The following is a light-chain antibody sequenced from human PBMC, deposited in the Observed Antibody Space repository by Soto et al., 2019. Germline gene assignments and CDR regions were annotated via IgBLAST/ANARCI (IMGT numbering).Light chain of an antibody. J-gene: IGKJ1*01. CDR1: QSVSSY. CDR3: QQRSNWPPTWT. CDR2: DAS. V-gene: IGKV3-11*01. Sequence: EIVLTQSPATLSLSPGERATLSCGASQSVSSYLAWYQQKPGQAPRLLIYDASNRATGIPARLSGSGSGTDFTLTISSLEPEDFAVYYCQQRSNWPPTWTFGQGTKVDIK.